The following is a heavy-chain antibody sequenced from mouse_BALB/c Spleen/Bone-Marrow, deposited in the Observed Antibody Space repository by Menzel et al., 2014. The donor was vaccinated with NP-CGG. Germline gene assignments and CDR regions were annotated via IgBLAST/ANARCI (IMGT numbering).Heavy chain of an antibody. CDR2: IRNKANGYTT. CDR1: GFTFTDYY. V-gene: IGHV7-3*02. CDR3: ARDFSTAFYWYFDV. J-gene: IGHJ1*01. D-gene: IGHD1-2*01. Sequence: EVKLMESGGGLVQPGGSLRLSCATSGFTFTDYYMSWVRQPPGEALEWLGFIRNKANGYTTEYSASVKGRFTISRDNSQSLLYLQMNPLRAEGSAPYYCARDFSTAFYWYFDVWGAGTTVTVSS.